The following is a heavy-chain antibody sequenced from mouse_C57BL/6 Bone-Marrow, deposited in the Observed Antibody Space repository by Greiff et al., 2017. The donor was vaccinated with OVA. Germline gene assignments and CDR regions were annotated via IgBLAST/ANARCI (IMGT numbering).Heavy chain of an antibody. Sequence: VQLQQSGPELVNPGASVKIPCKASGYTFTDYNMDWVKQSHGKSLEWIGDINPNNGGTIYNQKFKGKATLTVDKSSSTAYMELRSLTSEDTAVYYCARWLLHGYAMDYWGQGTSVTVSS. CDR3: ARWLLHGYAMDY. D-gene: IGHD2-3*01. CDR1: GYTFTDYN. V-gene: IGHV1-18*01. J-gene: IGHJ4*01. CDR2: INPNNGGT.